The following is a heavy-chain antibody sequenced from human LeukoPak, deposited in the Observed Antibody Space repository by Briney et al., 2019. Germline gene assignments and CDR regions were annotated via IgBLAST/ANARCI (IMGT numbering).Heavy chain of an antibody. CDR2: ISSSSRYI. V-gene: IGHV3-21*01. CDR1: GFTFSSYS. Sequence: GGSLRLSCAASGFTFSSYSMNWVRQAPGKGLEWVSAISSSSRYIYYADSVKGRLTISRDNAKNSLYLQMNSLRAEDTAVYYCARDPELVGATPLFDYWGQGTLVTVSS. D-gene: IGHD1-26*01. J-gene: IGHJ4*02. CDR3: ARDPELVGATPLFDY.